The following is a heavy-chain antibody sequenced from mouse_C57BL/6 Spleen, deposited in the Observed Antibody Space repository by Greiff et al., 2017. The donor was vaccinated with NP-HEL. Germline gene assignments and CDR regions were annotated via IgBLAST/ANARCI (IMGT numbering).Heavy chain of an antibody. J-gene: IGHJ2*01. V-gene: IGHV3-6*01. D-gene: IGHD2-4*01. Sequence: EVKLQESGPGLVKPSQSLSLTCSVTGYSITSGYYWNWIRQFPGNKLEWMGYISYDGSNNYNPSLKNRISITRDTSKNQFFLKLNSVTTEDTATYYCARADDYDGVDYWGQGTTLTVSS. CDR1: GYSITSGYY. CDR2: ISYDGSN. CDR3: ARADDYDGVDY.